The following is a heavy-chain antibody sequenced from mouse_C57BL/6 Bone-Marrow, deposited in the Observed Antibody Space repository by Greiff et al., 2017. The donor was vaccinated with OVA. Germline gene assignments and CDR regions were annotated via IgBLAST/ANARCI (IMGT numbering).Heavy chain of an antibody. CDR2: INPSSGYT. CDR3: ARSYYYGSRWFAY. CDR1: GYTFTSYT. J-gene: IGHJ3*01. Sequence: QVQLKESGAELARPGASVKMSCKASGYTFTSYTMHWVKQRPGQGLEWIGYINPSSGYTKYNQKFKDKATLTADKSSSTAYMQLSSLTSEDSAVYYCARSYYYGSRWFAYWGQGTLVTVSA. D-gene: IGHD1-1*01. V-gene: IGHV1-4*01.